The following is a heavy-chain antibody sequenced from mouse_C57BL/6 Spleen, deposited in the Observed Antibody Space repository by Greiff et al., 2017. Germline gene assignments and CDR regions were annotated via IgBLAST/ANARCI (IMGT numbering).Heavy chain of an antibody. CDR1: GYTFTSYW. V-gene: IGHV1-69*01. CDR2: IDPSDSYT. J-gene: IGHJ3*01. D-gene: IGHD1-1*01. CDR3: ARLDYYVSAY. Sequence: VQLQQPGAELVMPGASVKLSCKASGYTFTSYWMPWVKQRPGQGLEWIGEIDPSDSYTNYNQKFKGNSTLTVDKSSSTAYMQLSSLTSEDSAVYYCARLDYYVSAYWGQGTLVTVSA.